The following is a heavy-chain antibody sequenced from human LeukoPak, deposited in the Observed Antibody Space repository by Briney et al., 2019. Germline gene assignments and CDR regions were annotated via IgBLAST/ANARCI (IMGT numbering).Heavy chain of an antibody. J-gene: IGHJ5*02. CDR1: GGSISRYY. CDR2: VSNSGRT. V-gene: IGHV4-59*08. Sequence: SETLSLTCAVSGGSISRYYWSWTRRPPGKGLEWVAYVSNSGRTNYNPSLRSRATISPDTSENHVSLQLTSVTAADTAVYYCARHGNDDFKFDPWGRGTLVTVSS. D-gene: IGHD5-12*01. CDR3: ARHGNDDFKFDP.